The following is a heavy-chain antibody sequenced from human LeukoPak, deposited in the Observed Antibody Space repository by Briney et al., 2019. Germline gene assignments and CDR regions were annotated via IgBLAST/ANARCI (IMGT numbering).Heavy chain of an antibody. CDR2: ISSSSSYI. CDR1: GFTFSRYN. V-gene: IGHV3-21*01. J-gene: IGHJ4*02. Sequence: GGSLRLSCAASGFTFSRYNMNWVRQAPGKGLEWVSSISSSSSYIYYADSVKGRFTISRDNAKNSLYLQMNSLRAEDTAVYYCARGLDNYRSGSSDWGQGTLVTVSS. D-gene: IGHD3-10*01. CDR3: ARGLDNYRSGSSD.